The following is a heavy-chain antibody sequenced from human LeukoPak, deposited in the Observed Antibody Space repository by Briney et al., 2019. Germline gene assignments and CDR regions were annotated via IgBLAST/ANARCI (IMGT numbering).Heavy chain of an antibody. CDR1: GFTFGAYL. D-gene: IGHD6-19*01. J-gene: IGHJ4*02. Sequence: SGGSLRLSCTAPGFTFGAYLMSWFRQAPGRGLEWIGFISGGTTEYAASVKGRFTVSRDDSTSIAYLQMNSLTTEDTAVYYCSRGSGWLSVYWGQGTLVTVSS. CDR3: SRGSGWLSVY. CDR2: ISGGTT. V-gene: IGHV3-49*03.